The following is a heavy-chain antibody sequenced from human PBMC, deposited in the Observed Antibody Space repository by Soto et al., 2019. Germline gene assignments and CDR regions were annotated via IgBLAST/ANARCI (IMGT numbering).Heavy chain of an antibody. D-gene: IGHD5-18*01. CDR1: GFTFSSYG. CDR3: AKDFTATYDY. V-gene: IGHV3-30*18. J-gene: IGHJ4*02. CDR2: ISYDGSNK. Sequence: QVQLVESGGGVVQPGRSLRLSCAASGFTFSSYGMHWVRQAPGKGLEWVAVISYDGSNKYYADSVKGRFTISRDNSKNTLYLQMNSLRAEDTAVYYCAKDFTATYDYWGQGTLVTVSS.